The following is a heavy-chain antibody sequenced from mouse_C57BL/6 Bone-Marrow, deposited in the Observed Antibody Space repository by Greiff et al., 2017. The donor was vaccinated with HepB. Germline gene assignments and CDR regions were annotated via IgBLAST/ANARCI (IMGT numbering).Heavy chain of an antibody. Sequence: EVQLQQSGPELVKPGASVKIPCKASGYTFTDYNMDWVKQSHGKSLEWIGDINPNNGGTIYNQKFKGKATLTVDKSSSTAYMELRSLTSEDTAVYYCARSGAPTVVAKPYFDYWGQGTTLTVSS. J-gene: IGHJ2*01. D-gene: IGHD1-1*01. CDR2: INPNNGGT. CDR3: ARSGAPTVVAKPYFDY. V-gene: IGHV1-18*01. CDR1: GYTFTDYN.